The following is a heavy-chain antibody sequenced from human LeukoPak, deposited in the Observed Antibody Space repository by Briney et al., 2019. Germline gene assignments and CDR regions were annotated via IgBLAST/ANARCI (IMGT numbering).Heavy chain of an antibody. CDR1: GFTFSSHW. D-gene: IGHD2-21*01. Sequence: GGSLRLSCTASGFTFSSHWMSWVRQVPGKGLAWVANINRDGSEEYYVDSVKGRVTISRDNAKNSLYLQMNSLRADDTAVYYCVRVLIVGSRSIFEHWGQGTLVTVSS. CDR2: INRDGSEE. V-gene: IGHV3-7*01. J-gene: IGHJ4*02. CDR3: VRVLIVGSRSIFEH.